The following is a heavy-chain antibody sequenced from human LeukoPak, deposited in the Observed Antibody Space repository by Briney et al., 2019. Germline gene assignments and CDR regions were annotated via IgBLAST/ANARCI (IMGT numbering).Heavy chain of an antibody. CDR1: GFPFSDYY. V-gene: IGHV3-11*06. Sequence: GGSLRLSCAASGFPFSDYYMNWIRQAPGKGLEWVSYRGTSSSYTNYADSVKGRFTISRDNAKNSLYLQMNSLRAEDTAVYYCARDQYCTNGVCYTGLDYWGQGTLVTVSS. CDR2: RGTSSSYT. J-gene: IGHJ4*02. CDR3: ARDQYCTNGVCYTGLDY. D-gene: IGHD2-8*01.